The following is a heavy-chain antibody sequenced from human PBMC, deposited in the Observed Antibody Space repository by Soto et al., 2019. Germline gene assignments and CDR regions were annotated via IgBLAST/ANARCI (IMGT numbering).Heavy chain of an antibody. V-gene: IGHV3-33*01. J-gene: IGHJ4*02. CDR2: IWYDGSNK. CDR1: GFTFSSYG. CDR3: ARDLRTGGWYYFDY. D-gene: IGHD6-19*01. Sequence: PGGALRLSCAASGFTFSSYGMHWVRQAPGKGLEWVAVIWYDGSNKYYADSVKGRFTISRDNSKNTLYLQMNSLRAEDTAVYYCARDLRTGGWYYFDYWGQGTLVNVSS.